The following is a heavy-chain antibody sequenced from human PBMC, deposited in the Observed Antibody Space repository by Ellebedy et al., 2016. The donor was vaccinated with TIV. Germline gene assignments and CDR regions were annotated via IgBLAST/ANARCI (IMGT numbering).Heavy chain of an antibody. J-gene: IGHJ6*03. V-gene: IGHV4-39*01. CDR1: GDSISSSSDY. CDR2: ISNRDRT. CDR3: ATFNQYYTYLGV. D-gene: IGHD1-14*01. Sequence: GSLRLSXTVSGDSISSSSDYWVWIRQPPGKGLERIGTISNRDRTDYNPSLKSRVFILVDASKNQFFLKLTSVTAADTAVYYCATFNQYYTYLGVWGKGTTVTVSS.